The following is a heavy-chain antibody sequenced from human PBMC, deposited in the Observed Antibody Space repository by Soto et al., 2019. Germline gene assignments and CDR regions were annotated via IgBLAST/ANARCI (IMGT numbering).Heavy chain of an antibody. J-gene: IGHJ4*02. D-gene: IGHD2-8*01. Sequence: PGGSLRLSCAASGFTFSTYGMTWVRQAPGRGLEWVSSITNSGSGTYYADSVNGRFTISRDNSKDTLYLQMNSLRAGDTAIYYCARDSCTTDRYVTWXDHWGQGTLVTVSS. CDR2: ITNSGSGT. CDR1: GFTFSTYG. CDR3: ARDSCTTDRYVTWXDH. V-gene: IGHV3-23*01.